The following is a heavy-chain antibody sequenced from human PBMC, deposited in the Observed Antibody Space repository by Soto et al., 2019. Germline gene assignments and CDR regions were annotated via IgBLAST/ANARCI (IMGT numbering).Heavy chain of an antibody. D-gene: IGHD2-8*01. Sequence: ASVKVSCKXSGYTFTSYAMHWVRQAPGQRLEWMGWINAGNGNAKYSQKFQGRVTITRDTSASTAYMELSSLRSEDTAVYYCARAVSLDAFDIWGQGTMVTVSS. CDR2: INAGNGNA. CDR1: GYTFTSYA. CDR3: ARAVSLDAFDI. J-gene: IGHJ3*02. V-gene: IGHV1-3*01.